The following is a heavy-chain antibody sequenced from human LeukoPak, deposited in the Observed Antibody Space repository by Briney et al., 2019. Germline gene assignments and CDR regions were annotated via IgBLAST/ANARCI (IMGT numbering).Heavy chain of an antibody. CDR2: IKEDGSSQ. CDR3: ARGSYDILTGFLGFDV. V-gene: IGHV3-7*03. Sequence: GGSLRLSCVASGFTFSHSWMTWVRQAPGKGLEWVGHIKEDGSSQNYADSVKGRFTISRDNAKKSLYLQMNSLRAEDTALYYCARGSYDILTGFLGFDVWGPGTMVTVSP. D-gene: IGHD3-9*01. CDR1: GFTFSHSW. J-gene: IGHJ3*01.